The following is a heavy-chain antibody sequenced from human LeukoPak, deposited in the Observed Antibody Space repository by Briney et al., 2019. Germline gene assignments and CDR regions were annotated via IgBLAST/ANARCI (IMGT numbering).Heavy chain of an antibody. D-gene: IGHD6-19*01. CDR1: GFTFSGYG. J-gene: IGHJ4*02. V-gene: IGHV3-30*18. CDR2: ISYDGSNK. Sequence: GGSLRLSCAASGFTFSGYGMPWVRQAPGKGLEWVAVISYDGSNKYYADSVKGRFTISRDNSKNTLCLQMNSLRAEDTAVYYCAKVAVAGYFDYWGQGTLVTVSS. CDR3: AKVAVAGYFDY.